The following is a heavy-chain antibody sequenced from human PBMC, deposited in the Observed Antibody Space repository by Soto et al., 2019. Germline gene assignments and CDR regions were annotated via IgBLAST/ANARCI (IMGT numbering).Heavy chain of an antibody. CDR1: GFTFSSYG. D-gene: IGHD1-7*01. V-gene: IGHV3-30*18. CDR3: AKDGITGTTDTLYNWFD. CDR2: ISYDGSNK. J-gene: IGHJ5*01. Sequence: GESLRLSGAASGFTFSSYGMHWVRQAPGKGLEWVAVISYDGSNKYYADSVKGRFTISRDNSKNTLYLQMNSLRAEDTAVYYCAKDGITGTTDTLYNWFD.